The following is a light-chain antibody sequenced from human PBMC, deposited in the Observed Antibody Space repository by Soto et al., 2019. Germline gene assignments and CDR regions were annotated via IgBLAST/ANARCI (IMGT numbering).Light chain of an antibody. CDR1: SSDVGSYNL. CDR3: CSYAGSSIYVV. V-gene: IGLV2-23*01. J-gene: IGLJ2*01. Sequence: QSALTQPASVSGSPGQSITISCTGTSSDVGSYNLVSWYQQHPGKAPKLMIYEGSKRPSGVSNRFSGSKSGNTASLTISGLQAEDEADYYCCSYAGSSIYVVFGGWTTLTVL. CDR2: EGS.